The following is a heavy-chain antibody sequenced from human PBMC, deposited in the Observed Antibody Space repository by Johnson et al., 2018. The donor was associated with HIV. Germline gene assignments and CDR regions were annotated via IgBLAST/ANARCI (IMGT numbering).Heavy chain of an antibody. CDR1: GFTFSSYA. CDR2: ISWNSGSI. J-gene: IGHJ3*02. D-gene: IGHD1-26*01. Sequence: VQLVESGGGLVQPGGSLRLSCAASGFTFSSYAMHWVRQAPGQGLEWVSGISWNSGSIGYADSVKGRFTISRDNAKHSLYLQMNSLRAEDTALYYCAKDMGIVGATHDAFDIWGQGTMVTVSS. CDR3: AKDMGIVGATHDAFDI. V-gene: IGHV3-9*01.